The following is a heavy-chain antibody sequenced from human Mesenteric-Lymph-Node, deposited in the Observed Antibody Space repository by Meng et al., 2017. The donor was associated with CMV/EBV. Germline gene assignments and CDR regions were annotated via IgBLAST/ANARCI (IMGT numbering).Heavy chain of an antibody. CDR3: AKEAPVTPPPPNWFDP. CDR1: GFTFSSYA. Sequence: GESLKISCAASGFTFSSYAMSWVRQAPGKGLEWVSAISGSGGSTYYADSVKGRFTISRDNSKNTLYLQMNSLRAEDTAVYYCAKEAPVTPPPPNWFDPWGQGTLVTVSS. V-gene: IGHV3-23*01. CDR2: ISGSGGST. D-gene: IGHD2/OR15-2a*01. J-gene: IGHJ5*02.